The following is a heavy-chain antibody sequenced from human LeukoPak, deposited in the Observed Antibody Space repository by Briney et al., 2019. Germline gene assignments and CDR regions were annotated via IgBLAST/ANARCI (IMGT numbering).Heavy chain of an antibody. V-gene: IGHV4-59*12. Sequence: SETLSLTCTVSGGSISNYYWSWIRQPPGKGLEWIGYIYYSGSTNYNPSLKSRVTISVDKSKNQFSLKLSSVTAADTAVYYCARGLPTDYWGQGTLVTVSS. J-gene: IGHJ4*02. D-gene: IGHD5-18*01. CDR3: ARGLPTDY. CDR1: GGSISNYY. CDR2: IYYSGST.